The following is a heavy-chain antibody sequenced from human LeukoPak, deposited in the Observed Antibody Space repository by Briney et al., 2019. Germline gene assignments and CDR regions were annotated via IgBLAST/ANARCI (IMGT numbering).Heavy chain of an antibody. CDR3: AKDRGSGSQLGEAYDV. CDR1: GFPLDEHA. D-gene: IGHD5-12*01. Sequence: GRCLRPSRAPSGFPLDEHAMDWVRQAPGKGLEWVSGISYSSETIGYVDSVKGRFTISRDNVRKCLYLQMNSLRIEDTALYYCAKDRGSGSQLGEAYDVWGQGTMVSVSA. CDR2: ISYSSETI. J-gene: IGHJ3*01. V-gene: IGHV3-9*01.